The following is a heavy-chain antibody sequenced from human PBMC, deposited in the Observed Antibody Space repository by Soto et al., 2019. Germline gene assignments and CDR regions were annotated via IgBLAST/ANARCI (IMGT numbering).Heavy chain of an antibody. CDR2: IIPIFGTA. Sequence: IIGGSAKNRVRQDPDQGFEWMGGIIPIFGTANYAQKFQGRVTITADESTSTAYMELSSLRSEDTAVYYCARDWTRLRDGYNANGFDPEGQVSLGTV. CDR1: IIGGSA. V-gene: IGHV1-69*01. J-gene: IGHJ5*02. D-gene: IGHD5-12*01. CDR3: ARDWTRLRDGYNANGFDP.